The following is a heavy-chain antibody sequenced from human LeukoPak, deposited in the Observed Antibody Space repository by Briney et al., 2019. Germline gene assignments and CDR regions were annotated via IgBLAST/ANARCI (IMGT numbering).Heavy chain of an antibody. V-gene: IGHV3-11*04. D-gene: IGHD3-10*01. Sequence: GGSLRLSCAASKFTFSDYYMSWIRQAPGKGLEWVSYISNSGSTIYYADSVKGRFTISRDNAKNSLYLQMNSLRAEDTAVYYCARSHYYGSGSYSFYMDVWGKGTTVTVSS. CDR2: ISNSGSTI. CDR1: KFTFSDYY. J-gene: IGHJ6*03. CDR3: ARSHYYGSGSYSFYMDV.